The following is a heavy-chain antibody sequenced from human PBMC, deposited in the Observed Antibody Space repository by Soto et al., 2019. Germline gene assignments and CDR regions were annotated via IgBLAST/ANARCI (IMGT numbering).Heavy chain of an antibody. V-gene: IGHV1-46*01. CDR2: INPSSGST. D-gene: IGHD2-2*01. Sequence: QVQLVQSGAEVKKPGASVKVSCKASGYTFTSYYMHWVRQAPGQGLEWMGIINPSSGSTSYAQKFQGRVTMTRDTSTSTVYMELSSLRSEDTAVYYCARVRLPGGFDYWGQGTLVTVSS. CDR3: ARVRLPGGFDY. CDR1: GYTFTSYY. J-gene: IGHJ4*02.